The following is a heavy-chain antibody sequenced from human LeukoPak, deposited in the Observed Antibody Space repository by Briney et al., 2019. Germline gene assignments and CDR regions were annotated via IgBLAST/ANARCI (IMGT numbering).Heavy chain of an antibody. J-gene: IGHJ4*02. CDR1: GGSISSHY. CDR2: IYYNGST. Sequence: SETLSLTCTVSGGSISSHYWSWIRQPPGKGLEWIGYIYYNGSTNYNPSLKSRVTISVDTPKNQFSLKLSSVTAADTAVYYCATGSFVDTAMFYWGQGGLVTVSS. CDR3: ATGSFVDTAMFY. V-gene: IGHV4-59*08. D-gene: IGHD5-18*01.